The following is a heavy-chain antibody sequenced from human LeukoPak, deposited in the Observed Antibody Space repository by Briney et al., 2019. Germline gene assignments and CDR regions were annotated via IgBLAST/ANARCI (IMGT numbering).Heavy chain of an antibody. CDR1: GFTFSSYE. V-gene: IGHV3-48*03. CDR3: ARRSRGTGSWYYFDY. D-gene: IGHD3-10*01. J-gene: IGHJ4*02. Sequence: GGSLRLSCAASGFTFSSYEMNWVRQAPGKGLEWVSYISNSGNTIYYADSVKGRVTISRDNAKNSLYLQMNSLRAEDTAVYYCARRSRGTGSWYYFDYWGQGTLVTVSS. CDR2: ISNSGNTI.